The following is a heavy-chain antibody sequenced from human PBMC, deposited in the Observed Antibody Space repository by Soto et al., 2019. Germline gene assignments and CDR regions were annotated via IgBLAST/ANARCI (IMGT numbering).Heavy chain of an antibody. CDR1: GNSFPIYW. CDR3: ARRTSSSWYNDY. CDR2: IYPGDSDT. V-gene: IGHV5-51*01. Sequence: GGLLKIPLKGLGNSFPIYWLGWVRKMPGKGLEWMGIIYPGDSDTTYSPSFQGQVTISVDKSTSTAYLQWSSLKASDTAMYYCARRTSSSWYNDYWGQGTLVTVSS. J-gene: IGHJ4*02. D-gene: IGHD6-13*01.